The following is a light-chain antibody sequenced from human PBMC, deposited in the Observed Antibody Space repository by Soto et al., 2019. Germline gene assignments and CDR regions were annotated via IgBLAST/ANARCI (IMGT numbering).Light chain of an antibody. J-gene: IGLJ2*01. CDR3: SSFAGNNNLV. Sequence: QSALTQPPSASGSPGQSVTISCTGTSSDVGGYNYVSWYQQHPGKAPKLMISEVSKRPSGVPDRFSGSKSGNTASLTVSGLQAEDEADYYCSSFAGNNNLVFGGGTKLIV. V-gene: IGLV2-8*01. CDR2: EVS. CDR1: SSDVGGYNY.